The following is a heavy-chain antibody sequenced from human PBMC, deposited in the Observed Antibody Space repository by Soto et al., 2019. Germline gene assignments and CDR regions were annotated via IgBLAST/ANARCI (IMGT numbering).Heavy chain of an antibody. J-gene: IGHJ4*02. CDR3: TATWTSFGLFDY. CDR2: IKSKTDGGTT. D-gene: IGHD3-16*01. Sequence: EVQLVESGGGLVKPGGSLRLSCAASGFTFSNAWMSWVRQAPGKGLEWVGRIKSKTDGGTTDYAAPVKGRFTISRDDSKNTLYLQMNSLKTEDTALYYCTATWTSFGLFDYWGQGTLVTVSS. CDR1: GFTFSNAW. V-gene: IGHV3-15*01.